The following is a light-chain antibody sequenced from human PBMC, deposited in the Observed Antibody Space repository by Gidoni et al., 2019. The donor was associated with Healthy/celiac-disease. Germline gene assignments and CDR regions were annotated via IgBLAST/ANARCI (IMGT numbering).Light chain of an antibody. V-gene: IGKV3D-15*01. CDR2: GAS. Sequence: ELVMTQSPATLSVSPGERATLSCRASQSVSSNLAWYQQKPGQAPRLLIYGASTRATGIPARFSCSGSGTEFTLTISSLQSEDFAVYYCQQYNNWPSWTFGQGTKVEIK. CDR1: QSVSSN. J-gene: IGKJ1*01. CDR3: QQYNNWPSWT.